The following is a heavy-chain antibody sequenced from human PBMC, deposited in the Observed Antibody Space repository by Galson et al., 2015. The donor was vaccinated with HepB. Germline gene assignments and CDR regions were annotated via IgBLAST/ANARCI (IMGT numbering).Heavy chain of an antibody. CDR3: ARSDYCGGGSCFSDY. J-gene: IGHJ4*02. Sequence: SLRLSCAASGFTFSSYWMSWVRQAPGKGLEWVANIKQDGSEKYYVDSVKGRFTISRDNAKSSLYLQMNSLRAEDTAVYYCARSDYCGGGSCFSDYWGQGTLVTVSS. V-gene: IGHV3-7*01. D-gene: IGHD2-15*01. CDR1: GFTFSSYW. CDR2: IKQDGSEK.